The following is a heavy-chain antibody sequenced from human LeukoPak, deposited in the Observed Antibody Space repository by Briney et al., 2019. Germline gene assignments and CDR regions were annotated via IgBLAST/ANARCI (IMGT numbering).Heavy chain of an antibody. Sequence: GGSMRLSCAASGFTFSDYYMSWIRQAPGKGLERVSYISSSGSTIYYADSVKGRFTISRDNAKNSLYLQMNSLRAEDTAVYYCAREGPYYSSTSCYLDYWGQGTLVTVSS. D-gene: IGHD2-2*01. J-gene: IGHJ4*02. CDR3: AREGPYYSSTSCYLDY. CDR2: ISSSGSTI. CDR1: GFTFSDYY. V-gene: IGHV3-11*04.